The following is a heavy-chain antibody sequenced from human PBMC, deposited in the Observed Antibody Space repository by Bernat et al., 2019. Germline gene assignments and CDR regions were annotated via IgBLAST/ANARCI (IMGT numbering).Heavy chain of an antibody. Sequence: QVQLVQSGAEVKKPGASVKVSCKASGYTFTSYDINWVRQATGQGLEWMGWMNPNSGNTGYAQKFQGRVTMTRNTSISTAYMELSSLRAEDTAVYYCARDEYGSGSYLGSIWSQGTLVTVSS. CDR2: MNPNSGNT. CDR1: GYTFTSYD. D-gene: IGHD3-10*01. J-gene: IGHJ4*02. V-gene: IGHV1-8*01. CDR3: ARDEYGSGSYLGSI.